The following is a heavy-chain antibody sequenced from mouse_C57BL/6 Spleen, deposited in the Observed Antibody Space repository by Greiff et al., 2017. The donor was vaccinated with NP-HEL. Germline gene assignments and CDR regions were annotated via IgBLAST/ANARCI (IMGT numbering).Heavy chain of an antibody. Sequence: QVQLKESDAELVKPGASVKISCKVSGYTFTDHTIHWMKQRPEQGLEWIGYIYPRDGSTKYNEKFKGKATLTADKSSSTAYMHLISLTSVDSAVYFCARASLSYYGSRPWYFDVWGTGTTVTVSS. CDR2: IYPRDGST. J-gene: IGHJ1*03. CDR1: GYTFTDHT. V-gene: IGHV1-78*01. D-gene: IGHD1-1*01. CDR3: ARASLSYYGSRPWYFDV.